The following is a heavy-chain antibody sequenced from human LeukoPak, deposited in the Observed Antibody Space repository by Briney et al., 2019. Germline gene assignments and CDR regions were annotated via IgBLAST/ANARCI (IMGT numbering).Heavy chain of an antibody. CDR2: IYSGGST. CDR1: GFTVSSNY. CDR3: ATQSITLVVVISPFDY. D-gene: IGHD3-22*01. J-gene: IGHJ4*02. V-gene: IGHV3-53*05. Sequence: GGSLRLSCAASGFTVSSNYMSWVRQAPGKGLEWVSVIYSGGSTYSADSVKGRFTISRDNSKSTVYLQMNSLKPDDTAVYYCATQSITLVVVISPFDYWGQGTLVTVSS.